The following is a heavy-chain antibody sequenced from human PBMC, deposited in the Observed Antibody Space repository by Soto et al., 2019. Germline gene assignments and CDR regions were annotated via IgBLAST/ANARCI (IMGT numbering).Heavy chain of an antibody. CDR2: INPIDSDT. V-gene: IGHV5-51*01. Sequence: GESLKISCKASGYILTTYWIAWVRQMPWQGLEWIGIINPIDSDTRYSPSFQGQVTISADKSISTTYLQWSSLKASDTAIYYCARQWNFDYWGQGTLVTVAS. CDR3: ARQWNFDY. D-gene: IGHD5-12*01. CDR1: GYILTTYW. J-gene: IGHJ4*02.